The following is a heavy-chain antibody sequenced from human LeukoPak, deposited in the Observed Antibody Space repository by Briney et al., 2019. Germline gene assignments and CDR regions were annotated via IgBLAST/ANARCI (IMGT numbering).Heavy chain of an antibody. CDR3: ARGEWSSSPFDS. V-gene: IGHV3-21*01. CDR1: GFTFSSYT. J-gene: IGHJ4*02. Sequence: GGSLRLSCAASGFTFSSYTMNWVRQAPGKGLEWVSFISTSSNYIYYADSVKGRFTISRDNAKDSLYLQMNSLRAEDTAVYYCARGEWSSSPFDSWGQGTLVTVSS. D-gene: IGHD6-6*01. CDR2: ISTSSNYI.